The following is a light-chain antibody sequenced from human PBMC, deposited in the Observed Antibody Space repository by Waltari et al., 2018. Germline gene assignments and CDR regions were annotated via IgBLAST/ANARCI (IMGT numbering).Light chain of an antibody. CDR3: QQYYSPPFS. J-gene: IGKJ2*01. CDR1: QTILSNSNNKNY. Sequence: DIVMTQSPDSLAVSLGERATINCTSSQTILSNSNNKNYLAWYQQKPGQPPKLLFYWSSTRESGVPDRFSGSGSGTDFTLTISSLQAEDVAVYYCQQYYSPPFSFGQGTNLEIK. CDR2: WSS. V-gene: IGKV4-1*01.